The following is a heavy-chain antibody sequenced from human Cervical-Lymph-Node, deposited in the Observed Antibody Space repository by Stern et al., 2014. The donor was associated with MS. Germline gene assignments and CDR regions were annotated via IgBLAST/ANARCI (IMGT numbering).Heavy chain of an antibody. CDR3: ARDKMHAFDY. V-gene: IGHV1-18*01. D-gene: IGHD2-8*01. Sequence: VQLEESGTEVKKPGASLIVSCKASGYTFTSYGISWVRQAPGQGLEWVGWISADSGTTKYAQNLRDRITLTRDTSTGTAYMELRTLRSEDTAVYYCARDKMHAFDYWGQGTLVGVSS. J-gene: IGHJ4*02. CDR2: ISADSGTT. CDR1: GYTFTSYG.